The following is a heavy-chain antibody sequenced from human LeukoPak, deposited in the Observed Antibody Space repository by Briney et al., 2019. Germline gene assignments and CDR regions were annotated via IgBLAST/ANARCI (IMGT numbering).Heavy chain of an antibody. CDR2: IKQDGSEK. Sequence: PGGSLRLSCAASGFTISPYWMSWVRQAPGEGLEWVANIKQDGSEKYSADSVKGRFAISRDNAKNSVYLQMNGLRAEGTAVYYCARENTAVPGGDCWGQGTLVTVPS. CDR3: ARENTAVPGGDC. V-gene: IGHV3-7*01. D-gene: IGHD5-18*01. CDR1: GFTISPYW. J-gene: IGHJ4*02.